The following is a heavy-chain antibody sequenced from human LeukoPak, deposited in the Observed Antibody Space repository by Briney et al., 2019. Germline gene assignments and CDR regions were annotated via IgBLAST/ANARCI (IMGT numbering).Heavy chain of an antibody. CDR3: VREYYYNWSGYRALRY. D-gene: IGHD3-22*01. V-gene: IGHV3-7*01. CDR1: GFAFDTYW. CDR2: IKEDGSEK. J-gene: IGHJ4*02. Sequence: GGSLRLSCAASGFAFDTYWMTWVRQAPGKGLEWVANIKEDGSEKYYVDSVKGRFTISRDNAKNSLYLQMNSLRAEDTAVYYCVREYYYNWSGYRALRYWGQGTLVTVSS.